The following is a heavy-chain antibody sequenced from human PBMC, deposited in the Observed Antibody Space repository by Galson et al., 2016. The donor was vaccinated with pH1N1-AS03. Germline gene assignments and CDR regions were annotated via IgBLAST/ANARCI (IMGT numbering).Heavy chain of an antibody. J-gene: IGHJ3*02. CDR3: ARAPTYYFGLRAALDI. Sequence: SVKVSCKASGGPFRSYAISWVRQAPGQGLEWLGGIMPIFGTTNYAQKFQGRVTVTADESTSTVYMELSSLRSEDTAVYYCARAPTYYFGLRAALDIWGQGTMVTVSP. CDR2: IMPIFGTT. D-gene: IGHD3-10*01. CDR1: GGPFRSYA. V-gene: IGHV1-69*13.